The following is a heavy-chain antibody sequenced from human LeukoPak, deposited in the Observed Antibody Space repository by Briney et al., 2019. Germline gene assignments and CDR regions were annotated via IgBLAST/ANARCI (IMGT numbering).Heavy chain of an antibody. V-gene: IGHV4-31*03. J-gene: IGHJ4*02. CDR2: IHHSGST. Sequence: SQTLSLTCTVSGGSISSGGYYWSWIRQYPGKGLEWIGYIHHSGSTYYNPSLSSRVTISVDRSTNHFSLKVSSVTAADTAVYYCARDAIDSNYFDFWGQGTLVTVSS. CDR3: ARDAIDSNYFDF. CDR1: GGSISSGGYY. D-gene: IGHD4-11*01.